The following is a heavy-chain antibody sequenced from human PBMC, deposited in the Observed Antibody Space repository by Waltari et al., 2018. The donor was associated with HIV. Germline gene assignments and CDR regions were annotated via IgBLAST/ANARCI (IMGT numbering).Heavy chain of an antibody. D-gene: IGHD2-21*01. Sequence: EGHLVESGGGLLKPGGSLRVSSTVSGLTFINAWISCVRQAPGKGLEWLGRIKSKNDGGTIGYAAPVKDRFTILRDDSKHTLYLEMSSLKIEDTGIYYCVTDAVAVPLDTAYWGQGTLVTVSS. CDR3: VTDAVAVPLDTAY. V-gene: IGHV3-15*01. J-gene: IGHJ4*02. CDR2: IKSKNDGGTI. CDR1: GLTFINAW.